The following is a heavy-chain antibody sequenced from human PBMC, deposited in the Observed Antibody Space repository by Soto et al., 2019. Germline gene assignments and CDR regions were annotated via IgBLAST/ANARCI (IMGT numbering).Heavy chain of an antibody. CDR3: ARVVVVAATPLLISSPNDY. CDR1: GYTITSYG. CDR2: ISAYNGNT. D-gene: IGHD2-15*01. J-gene: IGHJ4*02. Sequence: SVKASCKASGYTITSYGISWVRQAPGQGLEWMGWISAYNGNTNYAQKLQGRVTMPTDTSTSTAYMELRSLRSDDTAVYYCARVVVVAATPLLISSPNDYWGQGTLVTVSS. V-gene: IGHV1-18*01.